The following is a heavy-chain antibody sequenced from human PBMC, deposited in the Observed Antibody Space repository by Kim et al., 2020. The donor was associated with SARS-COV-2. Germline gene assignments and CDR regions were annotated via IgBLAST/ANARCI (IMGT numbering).Heavy chain of an antibody. CDR1: GYTFTSYA. Sequence: ASVKVSCKASGYTFTSYAMNWVRQAPGQGLEWMGWNNTNTGNPTYAQGFTGRFVFSLDTSVSTAYLQISSLKAEDTAVYYCARGIAAAGTDSSGWSIYFDYWGQGTLVTVSS. D-gene: IGHD6-13*01. J-gene: IGHJ4*02. V-gene: IGHV7-4-1*02. CDR3: ARGIAAAGTDSSGWSIYFDY. CDR2: NNTNTGNP.